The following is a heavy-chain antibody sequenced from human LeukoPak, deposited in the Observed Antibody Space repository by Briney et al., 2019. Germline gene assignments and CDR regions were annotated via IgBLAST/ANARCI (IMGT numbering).Heavy chain of an antibody. CDR2: INPNRGGT. CDR3: ARVGSELGYCSSTSCYNP. CDR1: GYTFTGYY. D-gene: IGHD2-2*02. V-gene: IGHV1-2*02. J-gene: IGHJ5*02. Sequence: ASVTVSCTASGYTFTGYYMHWVRQAPGQGLEWMGWINPNRGGTNYAQQFQGRVTMTRDTSISTAYMELSRLRSDDTAVYYCARVGSELGYCSSTSCYNPWGQGTLVTVSS.